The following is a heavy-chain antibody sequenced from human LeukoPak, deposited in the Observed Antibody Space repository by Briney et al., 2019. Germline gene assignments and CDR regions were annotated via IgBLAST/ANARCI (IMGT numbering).Heavy chain of an antibody. J-gene: IGHJ4*02. Sequence: SETPSLTCTVSGGSISSGDYYWSWIRQPPGKGLEWIGYIYYSGNAYYNPSLKSRVTISVDTSKNQFSLKLSSVTAADTAVYYCARAGYDSSGYSTYYFDYWGQGTLVTVSS. CDR1: GGSISSGDYY. V-gene: IGHV4-30-4*01. D-gene: IGHD3-22*01. CDR3: ARAGYDSSGYSTYYFDY. CDR2: IYYSGNA.